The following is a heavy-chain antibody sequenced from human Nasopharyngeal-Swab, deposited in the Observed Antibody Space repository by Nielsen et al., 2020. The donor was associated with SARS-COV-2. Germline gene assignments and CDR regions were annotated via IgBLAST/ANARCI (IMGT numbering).Heavy chain of an antibody. CDR2: INTNTGNP. J-gene: IGHJ3*02. D-gene: IGHD6-13*01. CDR3: ARDRSWYLEDAFDI. Sequence: ASVKVSCKASGYTFTSYAMNWVRQAPGQGLEWMGWINTNTGNPTYAQGYTGRSVLSLDTSVSTAYLQISSLKAEDTAVYYCARDRSWYLEDAFDIWGQGTMVTVSS. CDR1: GYTFTSYA. V-gene: IGHV7-4-1*02.